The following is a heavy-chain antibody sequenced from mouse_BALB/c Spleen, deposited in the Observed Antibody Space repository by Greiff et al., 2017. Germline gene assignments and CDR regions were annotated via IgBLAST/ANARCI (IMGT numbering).Heavy chain of an antibody. V-gene: IGHV3-6*02. Sequence: DVQLQESGPGLVKPSQSLSLTCSVTGYSITSGYFWYWIRQFPGNKLEWMGYISYDGSNNYNPSLKNRISITRDTSKNQFFLKLNSVTTEDTATYYCAREDDGYTYAMDYWGQGTSVTVSS. CDR3: AREDDGYTYAMDY. CDR1: GYSITSGYF. D-gene: IGHD2-3*01. J-gene: IGHJ4*01. CDR2: ISYDGSN.